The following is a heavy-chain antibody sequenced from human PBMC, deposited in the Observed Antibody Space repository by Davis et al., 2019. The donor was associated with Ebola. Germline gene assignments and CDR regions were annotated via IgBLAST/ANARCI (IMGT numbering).Heavy chain of an antibody. CDR2: INSDGSST. J-gene: IGHJ5*02. Sequence: HTGGSLRLSCAASGFTFRGFWMHWVRQAPGKGLVWVSRINSDGSSTSYADSVKGRFTISRDNAKNTLYLQMNSLRAEDTAVYYCASGSYSMRNWFDPWGQGTLVTVSS. CDR3: ASGSYSMRNWFDP. V-gene: IGHV3-74*01. CDR1: GFTFRGFW. D-gene: IGHD1-26*01.